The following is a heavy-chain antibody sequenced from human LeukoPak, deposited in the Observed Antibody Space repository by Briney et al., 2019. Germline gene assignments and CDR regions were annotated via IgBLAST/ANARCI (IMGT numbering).Heavy chain of an antibody. J-gene: IGHJ6*02. D-gene: IGHD4-23*01. Sequence: ASVKVSCKASGFTFTSSAMQWVRQARGQRLEWIGWIVVGSGNTNYAQKFQERVTITRDMSTSTAYMELSSLRSEDTAVYYCAATSTYGGLTYYYYGMDVWGQGTTVTVSS. CDR3: AATSTYGGLTYYYYGMDV. V-gene: IGHV1-58*02. CDR1: GFTFTSSA. CDR2: IVVGSGNT.